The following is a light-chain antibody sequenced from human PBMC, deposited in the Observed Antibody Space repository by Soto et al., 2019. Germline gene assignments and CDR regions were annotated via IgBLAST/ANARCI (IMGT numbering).Light chain of an antibody. Sequence: DIQMTQSPSSLSASVGDRVTITCRASQAIRNDLAWYQQKSGKAPKLLIYDASDLETGVPSRFSGSGSGTDFTFTINSLQPEDIATYYCQQYDNLPLTFGGGTKVDIK. CDR1: QAIRND. V-gene: IGKV1-33*01. CDR3: QQYDNLPLT. CDR2: DAS. J-gene: IGKJ4*01.